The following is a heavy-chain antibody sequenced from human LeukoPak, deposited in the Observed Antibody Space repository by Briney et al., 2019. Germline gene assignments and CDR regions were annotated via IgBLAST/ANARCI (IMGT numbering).Heavy chain of an antibody. CDR1: GFTFSSYA. J-gene: IGHJ4*02. Sequence: GGSLRLSCAASGFTFSSYAMSWVRQAPGKGLEWVSAISGSGGSTYYADSVKGRFTISRDNSKNTLYLQMNSLRAEDTAMYYCAKAPDSSGYYYISDYWGQGTLVTVSS. CDR3: AKAPDSSGYYYISDY. D-gene: IGHD3-22*01. V-gene: IGHV3-23*01. CDR2: ISGSGGST.